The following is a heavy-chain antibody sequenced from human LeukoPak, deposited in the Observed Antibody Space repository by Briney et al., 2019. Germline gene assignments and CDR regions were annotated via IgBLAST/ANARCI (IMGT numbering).Heavy chain of an antibody. V-gene: IGHV4-39*07. J-gene: IGHJ4*02. D-gene: IGHD2-2*01. CDR3: ARVRYCSTNRCYDREFDN. Sequence: PSETLSLTCTVSGGSISSGSYYWGWIRQPPGKGLEWIGSIYYSGSTYYNPSLKSRVTISVDTSKNQFSLKLNSVTAADTAVYYCARVRYCSTNRCYDREFDNWGQGTLVTVSS. CDR2: IYYSGST. CDR1: GGSISSGSYY.